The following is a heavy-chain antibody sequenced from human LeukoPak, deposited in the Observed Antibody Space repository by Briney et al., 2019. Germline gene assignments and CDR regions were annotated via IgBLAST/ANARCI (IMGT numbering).Heavy chain of an antibody. Sequence: PSETLSLTCTVSGGSISSSSYYWGWIRQPPGKGLEWIGSIYYSGSTYYNPSLKSRVTISVDTSKNQFSLKLSSVTAADTAVYYCAREYSGSYLSVGYFDYWGQGTLVTVSS. CDR3: AREYSGSYLSVGYFDY. CDR1: GGSISSSSYY. V-gene: IGHV4-39*07. D-gene: IGHD1-26*01. J-gene: IGHJ4*02. CDR2: IYYSGST.